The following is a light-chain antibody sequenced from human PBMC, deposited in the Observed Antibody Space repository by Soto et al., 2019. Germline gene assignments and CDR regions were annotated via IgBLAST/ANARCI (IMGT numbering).Light chain of an antibody. CDR3: QQYDNPSIT. V-gene: IGKV1-33*01. J-gene: IGKJ5*01. Sequence: DIPMTQSPSSLSASVGDRVTITCQASQDISNYLNWYQQKPGKAPKLLIYDASNLETGVLSRFRGSGSGTDFTFTISSLQPEDIATYYCQQYDNPSITFGQGTRLEIK. CDR2: DAS. CDR1: QDISNY.